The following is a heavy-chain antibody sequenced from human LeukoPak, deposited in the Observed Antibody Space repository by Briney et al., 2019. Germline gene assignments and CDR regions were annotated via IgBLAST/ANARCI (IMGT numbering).Heavy chain of an antibody. CDR3: AKAKYSSGQDAFDI. CDR1: GFTFDDYA. D-gene: IGHD6-19*01. V-gene: IGHV3-9*01. Sequence: QAGGSLRLSCAASGFTFDDYAMHWVRQAPGKGLEWVSGISWNSGSIGYADSVKGRFTISRDNAKNSLYLQMNSLRAEDTALYYCAKAKYSSGQDAFDIWGQGTMVTVSS. CDR2: ISWNSGSI. J-gene: IGHJ3*02.